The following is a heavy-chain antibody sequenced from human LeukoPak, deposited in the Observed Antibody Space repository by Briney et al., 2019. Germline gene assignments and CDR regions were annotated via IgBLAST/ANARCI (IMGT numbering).Heavy chain of an antibody. Sequence: PSETLSLTCTVSGGFLSSYYWSWIRQPAGKGREWIGRIYTSGSTNYNPSLKSRVTMSVDTSKNQFSLKLSSVTAADTAVYYCARDQFIAAAGTGAFDIWGQGTMVTVSS. CDR3: ARDQFIAAAGTGAFDI. CDR2: IYTSGST. CDR1: GGFLSSYY. V-gene: IGHV4-4*07. D-gene: IGHD6-13*01. J-gene: IGHJ3*02.